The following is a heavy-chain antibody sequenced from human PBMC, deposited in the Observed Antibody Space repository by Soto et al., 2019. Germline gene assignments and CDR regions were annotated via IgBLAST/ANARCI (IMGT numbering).Heavy chain of an antibody. V-gene: IGHV5-51*01. CDR1: GYSFTSYW. CDR2: IYPGDSDT. CDR3: ARLCSGGSCYSHYYYYGMDV. Sequence: GESLKISCKGSGYSFTSYWIGWVRQMPGKGLEWMGIIYPGDSDTRYSPSFQGQVTISADKSISTAYLQWSSLKASDTAMYYCARLCSGGSCYSHYYYYGMDVWGQGTTVTV. D-gene: IGHD2-15*01. J-gene: IGHJ6*02.